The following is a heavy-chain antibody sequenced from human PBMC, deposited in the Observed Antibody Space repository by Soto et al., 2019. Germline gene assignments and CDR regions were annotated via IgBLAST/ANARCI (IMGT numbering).Heavy chain of an antibody. CDR2: TYYNGNT. CDR1: GGSISSTSFY. D-gene: IGHD2-15*01. J-gene: IGHJ4*02. V-gene: IGHV4-39*01. CDR3: ARALGWLLGSFDS. Sequence: QLQLQESGPGLVKPSETLSLTCSVSGGSISSTSFYWGWIRQPPGKGLEWIGTTYYNGNTYYYPSLRSRVTISVDTSKNQFSLRLNSVTAADTAVYYCARALGWLLGSFDSWGQGTQVTVSS.